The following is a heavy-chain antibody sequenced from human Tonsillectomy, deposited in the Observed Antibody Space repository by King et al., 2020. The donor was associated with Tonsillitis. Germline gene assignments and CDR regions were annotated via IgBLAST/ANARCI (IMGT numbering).Heavy chain of an antibody. V-gene: IGHV4-34*01. CDR1: GGSFSVYY. CDR2: INHSGNT. D-gene: IGHD2-2*01. J-gene: IGHJ4*02. Sequence: VQLQQWGAGLLKPSETLSLTCAVYGGSFSVYYWSWIRQPPGKGLEWIGEINHSGNTNYNPSLKSRVTISLDTSKNHFSRKLSSMTAADTAVYYCARGTACSSTSCYDYWGQGTLVTVSS. CDR3: ARGTACSSTSCYDY.